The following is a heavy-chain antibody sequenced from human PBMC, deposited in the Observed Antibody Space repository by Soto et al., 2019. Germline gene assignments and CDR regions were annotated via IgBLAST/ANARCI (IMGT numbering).Heavy chain of an antibody. CDR3: AFGNLSYYFDY. CDR1: GFTFSGFG. D-gene: IGHD3-16*01. J-gene: IGHJ4*02. Sequence: QPGGSLRLSCAASGFTFSGFGMHWVRQAPGKGLEWVAIIWYDGSDKYYADSVKGRFTISRDNSKNTLYLQMNSLGAEDTAVYHCAFGNLSYYFDYWGQGTPVTVSS. CDR2: IWYDGSDK. V-gene: IGHV3-33*01.